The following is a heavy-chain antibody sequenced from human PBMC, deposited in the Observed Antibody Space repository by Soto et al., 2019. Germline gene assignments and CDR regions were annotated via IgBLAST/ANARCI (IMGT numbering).Heavy chain of an antibody. CDR3: ATRYCSGGSCYSY. CDR1: GFTFSSYS. J-gene: IGHJ4*02. V-gene: IGHV3-21*01. D-gene: IGHD2-15*01. CDR2: ISSSSSYI. Sequence: PGGSLRLSCAASGFTFSSYSMNWVRQPPGKGLEWVSSISSSSSYIYYADSVQGRFTIPRDNAKNSLSLQMTSLRAEDTAVYYCATRYCSGGSCYSYWGQGTLVAVSS.